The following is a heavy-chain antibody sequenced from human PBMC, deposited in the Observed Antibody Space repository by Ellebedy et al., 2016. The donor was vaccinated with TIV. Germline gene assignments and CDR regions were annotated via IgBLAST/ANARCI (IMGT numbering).Heavy chain of an antibody. D-gene: IGHD1-7*01. J-gene: IGHJ6*02. CDR2: INPSGGST. V-gene: IGHV1-46*04. CDR3: ARDPGTKDYYYYGMDV. Sequence: AASVKVSCKASGYTFTSYGISWVRQAPGQGLEWMGIINPSGGSTSYAQKLQGRVTMTRDTSTSTVYMELSSLRSEDTAVYYCARDPGTKDYYYYGMDVWGQGTTVTVSS. CDR1: GYTFTSYG.